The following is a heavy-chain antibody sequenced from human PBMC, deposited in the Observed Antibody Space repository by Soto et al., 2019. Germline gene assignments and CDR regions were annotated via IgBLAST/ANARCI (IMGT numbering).Heavy chain of an antibody. Sequence: ASVKVSCKASGGTFSSYAISWVRQAPGQGLEWMGGIIPIFGIANYAQKFQGRVTITADKSTSTAYMELSSLRSEDTAVYYCARESEDSSSAPSNAFDIWGQGTMVTVSS. CDR3: ARESEDSSSAPSNAFDI. CDR2: IIPIFGIA. J-gene: IGHJ3*02. V-gene: IGHV1-69*10. D-gene: IGHD6-6*01. CDR1: GGTFSSYA.